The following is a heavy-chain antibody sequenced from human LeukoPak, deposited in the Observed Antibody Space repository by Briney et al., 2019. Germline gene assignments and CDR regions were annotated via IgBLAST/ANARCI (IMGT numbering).Heavy chain of an antibody. V-gene: IGHV1-69*13. J-gene: IGHJ4*02. CDR2: IIPIFGTA. CDR3: ARVPNYYDSSGYLAYFDY. Sequence: SVKVSCKASGGTFSSYAISWVRQAPGQGLEWMGGIIPIFGTANYAQKFQGRVTITADESTSTAYMELSSLRSEDTAVYYCARVPNYYDSSGYLAYFDYWGQGTLVTVSS. D-gene: IGHD3-22*01. CDR1: GGTFSSYA.